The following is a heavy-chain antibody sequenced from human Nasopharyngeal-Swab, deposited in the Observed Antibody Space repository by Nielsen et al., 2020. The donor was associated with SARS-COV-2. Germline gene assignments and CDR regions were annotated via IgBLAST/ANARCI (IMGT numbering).Heavy chain of an antibody. V-gene: IGHV4-39*02. D-gene: IGHD3-10*01. CDR3: AREGNVLLWFGEYRGVDY. Sequence: SETRSLTCTVSGGSISSSSYYWGWIRQPPGKGLDWIGSIYYSGSTYYNPSLNSRVTISVDTSKNQFSLKLSSVTAADTAVYYCAREGNVLLWFGEYRGVDYWGQGTLVTVSS. CDR2: IYYSGST. J-gene: IGHJ4*02. CDR1: GGSISSSSYY.